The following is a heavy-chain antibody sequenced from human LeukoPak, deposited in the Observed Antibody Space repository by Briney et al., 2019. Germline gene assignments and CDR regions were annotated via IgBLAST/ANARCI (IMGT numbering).Heavy chain of an antibody. Sequence: PSETLSLTCAVYGGSFSGYYWSWIRQPPGKGLEWIGEINHSGSTNYNPSLKSRVTISVDTSKNQFSLKLSSVTAADTAVYYCARVLVVTPGRTGIRYFDYWGQGTLVTVSS. CDR3: ARVLVVTPGRTGIRYFDY. CDR2: INHSGST. V-gene: IGHV4-34*01. J-gene: IGHJ4*02. CDR1: GGSFSGYY. D-gene: IGHD4-23*01.